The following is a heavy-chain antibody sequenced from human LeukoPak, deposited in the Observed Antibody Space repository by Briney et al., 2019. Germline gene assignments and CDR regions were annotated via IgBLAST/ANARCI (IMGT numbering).Heavy chain of an antibody. CDR3: ARGGIAARPNWFDP. Sequence: SQTLSLTCTVSGASIRSGDYYWSWIRQPPGKGLEWIGYIYHSGSTYYNPSLKSRVTISVDRSKNQFSLKLSSVTAADTAVYYCARGGIAARPNWFDPWGQGTLVTVSS. J-gene: IGHJ5*02. D-gene: IGHD6-6*01. V-gene: IGHV4-30-2*01. CDR1: GASIRSGDYY. CDR2: IYHSGST.